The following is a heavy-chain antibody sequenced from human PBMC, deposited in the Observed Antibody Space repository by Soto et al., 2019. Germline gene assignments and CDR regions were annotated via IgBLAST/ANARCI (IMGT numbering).Heavy chain of an antibody. J-gene: IGHJ4*02. D-gene: IGHD3-22*01. V-gene: IGHV1-3*01. Sequence: QVQLVQSGAEVKKPGASVKVSCKASGYTFTSYAMHWVRQAPGQRLEWMGWINAGNGNTKYSQKFQGRVTITRDTSASTAYMELSSLRSEDTAVYYCARGENYYDSSGYYVYWGQGTLVTVSS. CDR1: GYTFTSYA. CDR3: ARGENYYDSSGYYVY. CDR2: INAGNGNT.